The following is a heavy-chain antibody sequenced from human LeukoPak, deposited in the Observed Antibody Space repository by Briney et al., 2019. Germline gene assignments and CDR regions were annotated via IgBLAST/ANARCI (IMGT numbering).Heavy chain of an antibody. CDR1: GITFRHDW. CDR3: ARTNWFDP. J-gene: IGHJ5*02. Sequence: PGGSLRLSCVVSGITFRHDWMHWVRQAPGKGLVWVSRIHADGTTTGYADSVKGRFTISRGNGKNTLYLQMNSLRAEDTAVYYCARTNWFDPWGQGTLVTVSS. D-gene: IGHD2-8*01. CDR2: IHADGTTT. V-gene: IGHV3-74*01.